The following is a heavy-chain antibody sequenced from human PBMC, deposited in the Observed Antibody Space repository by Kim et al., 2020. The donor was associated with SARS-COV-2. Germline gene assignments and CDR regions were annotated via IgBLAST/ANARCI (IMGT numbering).Heavy chain of an antibody. CDR3: ARGGYSGYDYDVAYYYGMDV. CDR2: IWYDGSNK. V-gene: IGHV3-33*01. J-gene: IGHJ6*02. D-gene: IGHD5-12*01. Sequence: GGSLRLSCAASGFTFSSYGMHWVRQAPGKGLEWVAVIWYDGSNKYYADSVKGRFTISRDNSKNTLYLQMNSLRAEDTAVYYCARGGYSGYDYDVAYYYGMDVWGQGTTVTVSS. CDR1: GFTFSSYG.